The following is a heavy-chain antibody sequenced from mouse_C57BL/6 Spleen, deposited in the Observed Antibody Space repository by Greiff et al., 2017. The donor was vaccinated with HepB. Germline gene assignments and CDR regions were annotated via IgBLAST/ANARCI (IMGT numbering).Heavy chain of an antibody. D-gene: IGHD1-1*01. CDR3: ARGHYASFV. J-gene: IGHJ1*03. CDR2: IYPSDSET. V-gene: IGHV1-61*01. Sequence: QVQLKQPGAELVRPGSSVKLSCKASGYTFTSYWMDWVKQRPGQGLEWIGNIYPSDSETHYNQKFKDKATLTVDKSSSTAYMQLSSLTSEDSAVYYCARGHYASFVWGTGTTVTVSS. CDR1: GYTFTSYW.